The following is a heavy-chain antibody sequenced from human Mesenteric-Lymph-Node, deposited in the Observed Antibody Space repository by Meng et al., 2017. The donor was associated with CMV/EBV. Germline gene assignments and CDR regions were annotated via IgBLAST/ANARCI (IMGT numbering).Heavy chain of an antibody. CDR1: GYTFTSYD. D-gene: IGHD1-1*01. Sequence: ASVLVSCKASGYTFTSYDINWVRQATGQGLEWMGWMNPNSGNTGYAQKFQGRVTMTRNTSLSTAYMELSSLRSEDTAVYYCARGLKGTTGIRGWLYWGKGTLVTVSS. CDR2: MNPNSGNT. CDR3: ARGLKGTTGIRGWLY. J-gene: IGHJ4*02. V-gene: IGHV1-8*01.